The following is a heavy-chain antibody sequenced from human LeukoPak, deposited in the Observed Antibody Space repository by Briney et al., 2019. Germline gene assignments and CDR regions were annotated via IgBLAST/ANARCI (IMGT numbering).Heavy chain of an antibody. Sequence: GGSLRLSCAASGFTFSSYGMHWVRQAPGKGLEWVALISYDGSNTYYTDSVKGRFTISRDNSKNTLYLQMNSLRAEDTAVYYCAKVGLTVTTILDYFDYWGQGTLVTVSS. CDR1: GFTFSSYG. D-gene: IGHD4-11*01. J-gene: IGHJ4*02. V-gene: IGHV3-30*18. CDR3: AKVGLTVTTILDYFDY. CDR2: ISYDGSNT.